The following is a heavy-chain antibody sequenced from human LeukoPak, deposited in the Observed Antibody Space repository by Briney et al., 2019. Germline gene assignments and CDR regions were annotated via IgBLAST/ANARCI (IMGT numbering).Heavy chain of an antibody. J-gene: IGHJ4*02. Sequence: GESLKISCKGSTYSFTTYWIAWVRQMPGKGLEWMGIIYPGDSDTRYSPSFQGQVNISADKSINTAYLQWSSLKASDTAMYYCARSLATTYYFDYWGQGTLVTVSS. CDR2: IYPGDSDT. CDR3: ARSLATTYYFDY. V-gene: IGHV5-51*01. CDR1: TYSFTTYW. D-gene: IGHD5-12*01.